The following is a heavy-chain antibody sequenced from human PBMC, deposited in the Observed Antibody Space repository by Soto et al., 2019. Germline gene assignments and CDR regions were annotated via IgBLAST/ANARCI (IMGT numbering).Heavy chain of an antibody. CDR2: VHYSGSI. J-gene: IGHJ5*02. CDR1: GGSISYEYYH. D-gene: IGHD5-18*01. CDR3: AKYRYGERNWFDP. Sequence: SETLSLTCTVSGGSISYEYYHWTWIRQSPGKGLEWIGYVHYSGSIMYNPSFKSRVTISVDTSKNQFSLKLSSVTAADTAVYYCAKYRYGERNWFDPWGQGTLVTVSS. V-gene: IGHV4-30-4*08.